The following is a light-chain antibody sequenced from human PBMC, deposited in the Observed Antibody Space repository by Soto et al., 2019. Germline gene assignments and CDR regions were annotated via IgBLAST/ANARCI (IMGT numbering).Light chain of an antibody. Sequence: EIVLTQSPATLSLSPGEKATLSCRASQRVSSYLAWYQQKPGQAPRLLIYDASNRATGIPARFSGSGSGTVFTLTISSLEPEDFAVYYCQQRSNWQFTFGPGTKWIS. V-gene: IGKV3-11*01. CDR2: DAS. CDR3: QQRSNWQFT. CDR1: QRVSSY. J-gene: IGKJ3*01.